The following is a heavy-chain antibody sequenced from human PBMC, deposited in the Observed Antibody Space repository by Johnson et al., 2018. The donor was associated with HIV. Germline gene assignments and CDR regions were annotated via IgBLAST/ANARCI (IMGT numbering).Heavy chain of an antibody. D-gene: IGHD6-19*01. CDR3: AKGAVAGINDAFDI. V-gene: IGHV3-13*01. Sequence: EVQLVETGGDWVQPGGSLRLSCAASGFTFSIYDMHWVRQPTGKGLEWVSAIGTAGDTYYAASVRGRFTISRENAKNSLYLQMNSLRTEDTALYYCAKGAVAGINDAFDIWGQGTMVTVSS. J-gene: IGHJ3*02. CDR1: GFTFSIYD. CDR2: IGTAGDT.